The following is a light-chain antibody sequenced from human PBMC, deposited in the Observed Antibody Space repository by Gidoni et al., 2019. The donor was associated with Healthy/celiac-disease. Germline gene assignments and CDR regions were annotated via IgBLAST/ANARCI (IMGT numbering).Light chain of an antibody. V-gene: IGKV4-1*01. J-gene: IGKJ2*01. Sequence: DIVMTQYPDSLAVSLGERATINCKPSQSVLYSSNNKNYLAWYQQKPGQPPKLLIYWASTRESGVPDRFSGSGSGTDFTLTISSLQAEDVAVYYCQQYYSTPNTFGQGTKLEIK. CDR2: WAS. CDR1: QSVLYSSNNKNY. CDR3: QQYYSTPNT.